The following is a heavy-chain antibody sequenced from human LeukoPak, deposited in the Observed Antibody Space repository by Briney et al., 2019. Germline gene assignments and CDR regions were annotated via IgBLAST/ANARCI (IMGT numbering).Heavy chain of an antibody. CDR3: ARDPDCSSTSCYDHWFDP. CDR1: GFTFSSYG. J-gene: IGHJ5*02. D-gene: IGHD2-2*01. V-gene: IGHV3-33*01. CDR2: IWYDGSNK. Sequence: GGSLRLSCAASGFTFSSYGMHWVRQAPGKGLEWVAVIWYDGSNKYYADSVKGRFAISRDNSKNTLYLQMNSLRAGDTAVYYCARDPDCSSTSCYDHWFDPWGQGTLVTVSS.